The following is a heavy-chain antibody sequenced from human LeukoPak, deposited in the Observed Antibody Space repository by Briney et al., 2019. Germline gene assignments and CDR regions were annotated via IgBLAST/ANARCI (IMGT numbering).Heavy chain of an antibody. Sequence: GGSLRLSCAASGFTFEERGMSWVRQAPGKGLEWVSGINWNGGSTGYGESAKGRFTISRDNAKNSLYLQMNSLRAEDTALYYCAGGDSSGWYFDYWGQGILVTVSS. J-gene: IGHJ4*02. CDR3: AGGDSSGWYFDY. CDR1: GFTFEERG. V-gene: IGHV3-20*04. D-gene: IGHD6-19*01. CDR2: INWNGGST.